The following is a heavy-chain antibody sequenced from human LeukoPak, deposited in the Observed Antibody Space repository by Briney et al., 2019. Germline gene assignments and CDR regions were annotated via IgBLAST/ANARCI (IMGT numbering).Heavy chain of an antibody. Sequence: SETLSLSCTVSGGSISSYYWSWIRQPPGKGLEWIGYIYYSGSTNYNPSLKSRVTISVDTSKNQFSLKLSSVTAADTAVYYCASSNVVYAIEGYWYFDLWGRGTLVTVSS. J-gene: IGHJ2*01. CDR1: GGSISSYY. V-gene: IGHV4-59*01. CDR3: ASSNVVYAIEGYWYFDL. D-gene: IGHD2-8*02. CDR2: IYYSGST.